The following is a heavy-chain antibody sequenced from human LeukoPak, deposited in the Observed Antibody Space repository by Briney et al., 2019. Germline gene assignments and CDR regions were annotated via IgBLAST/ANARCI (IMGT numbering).Heavy chain of an antibody. V-gene: IGHV4-34*01. CDR1: GGSFSGYY. CDR3: ARVLGVVTIYYYYYYGMDV. Sequence: PSETLSLTCAVYGGSFSGYYWSWIRQPPGKGLEWIGEINHSGSTNYNPSLKSRVTISVDTSKNQFSLKLSSVTAADTAVYYCARVLGVVTIYYYYYYGMDVWGQGTTVTVSS. J-gene: IGHJ6*02. CDR2: INHSGST. D-gene: IGHD3-3*01.